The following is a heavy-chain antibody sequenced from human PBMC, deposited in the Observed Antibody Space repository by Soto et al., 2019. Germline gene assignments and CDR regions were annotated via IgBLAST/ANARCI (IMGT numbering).Heavy chain of an antibody. J-gene: IGHJ3*01. CDR1: GDTLNSFINYG. Sequence: QVQLVQSGAEVKKPGSSVRVSCKASGDTLNSFINYGITWVRQAPGQGLEYMGGIIPVFGAANHAQKFQGRVTISADESTRTVNMELSTLTSNDTAVYYCARGAATKILVLEYDALELWGQGTMVTVSS. D-gene: IGHD5-12*01. V-gene: IGHV1-69*12. CDR2: IIPVFGAA. CDR3: ARGAATKILVLEYDALEL.